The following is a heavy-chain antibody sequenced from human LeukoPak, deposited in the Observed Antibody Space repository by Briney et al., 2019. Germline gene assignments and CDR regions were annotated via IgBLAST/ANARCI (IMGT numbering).Heavy chain of an antibody. CDR2: IYSGGST. V-gene: IGHV3-53*05. CDR3: AKSQYSGYDSADY. D-gene: IGHD5-12*01. Sequence: GGSLRLSCAASGFTVSSNYMSWVRQAPGKGLEWVSVIYSGGSTYYADSVKGRFTISRGNSKNTLYLQMNSLRAEDTAVYYCAKSQYSGYDSADYWGQGTLVTVSS. CDR1: GFTVSSNY. J-gene: IGHJ4*02.